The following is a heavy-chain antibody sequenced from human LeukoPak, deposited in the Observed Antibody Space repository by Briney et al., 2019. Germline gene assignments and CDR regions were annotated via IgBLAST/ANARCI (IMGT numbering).Heavy chain of an antibody. CDR2: ITAYSGHI. Sequence: ASVKVSCKASGYTFTGYYMHWVRQAPGQGLEWMAWITAYSGHIDYAQNLQGRVTVTTDTSTSTAHMELRSLRSDDTAVYYCARGGRTTAPDFWGQGTLVTVTS. D-gene: IGHD2/OR15-2a*01. J-gene: IGHJ4*02. CDR1: GYTFTGYY. CDR3: ARGGRTTAPDF. V-gene: IGHV1-18*04.